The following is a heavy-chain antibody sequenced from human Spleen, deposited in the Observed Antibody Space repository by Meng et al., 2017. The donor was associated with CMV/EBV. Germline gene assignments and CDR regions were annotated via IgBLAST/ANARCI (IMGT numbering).Heavy chain of an antibody. D-gene: IGHD3-9*01. CDR1: GFTFSSYW. CDR3: ARGFLTGYYKLYYYYYGMDV. Sequence: GESLKISCAASGFTFSSYWMHWVRQAPGKGLVWVSRINSDGSSTSYADSVKGRFTISRDNAKNTLYLQMNSLRAEDTAVYYCARGFLTGYYKLYYYYYGMDVWGQGTTVTVSS. V-gene: IGHV3-74*01. CDR2: INSDGSST. J-gene: IGHJ6*02.